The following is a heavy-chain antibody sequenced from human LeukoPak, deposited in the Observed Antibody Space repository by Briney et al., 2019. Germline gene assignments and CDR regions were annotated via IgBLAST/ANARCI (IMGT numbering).Heavy chain of an antibody. CDR2: ISNNGRNK. Sequence: GRSLRLSCAASGFTFSTYAIHWVRQAPGKGLEWVAFISNNGRNKDYADSVKGRFTISRDNSKNTLYLQVTGLTPDDTAVYYCTRDLTGHYSIDYWGQGTLVTVSS. D-gene: IGHD3-22*01. V-gene: IGHV3-30*04. CDR1: GFTFSTYA. CDR3: TRDLTGHYSIDY. J-gene: IGHJ4*02.